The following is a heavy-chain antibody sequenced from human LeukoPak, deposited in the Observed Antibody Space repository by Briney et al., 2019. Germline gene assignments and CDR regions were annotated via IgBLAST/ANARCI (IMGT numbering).Heavy chain of an antibody. J-gene: IGHJ4*02. Sequence: SATPSLTCTVSDSPISRGNYWGWLRQPPGKGLEWIASISHSGSTYSNPSLKSRVTISVDTSKNQFSLKLSSVTAADTAVYYCARGYYDGSGYYWNYFDYWGQGTLVTVSS. CDR3: ARGYYDGSGYYWNYFDY. CDR2: ISHSGST. V-gene: IGHV4-38-2*02. CDR1: DSPISRGNY. D-gene: IGHD3-22*01.